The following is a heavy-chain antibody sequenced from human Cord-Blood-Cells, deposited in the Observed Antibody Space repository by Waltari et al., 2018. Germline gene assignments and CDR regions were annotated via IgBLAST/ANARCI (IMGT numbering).Heavy chain of an antibody. CDR1: GFTFDDYA. V-gene: IGHV3-9*03. J-gene: IGHJ4*02. CDR3: AKGSKAAAGVFFDY. D-gene: IGHD6-13*01. Sequence: EVQLVESGGGLVQPGRSLRLSCAASGFTFDDYAMHCVRQAPGKVLGWVSGISWNIGSIGYADSVKGRFTISRDNAKNSLYLQMNSLRAEDMALYYCAKGSKAAAGVFFDYWGQGTLVTVSS. CDR2: ISWNIGSI.